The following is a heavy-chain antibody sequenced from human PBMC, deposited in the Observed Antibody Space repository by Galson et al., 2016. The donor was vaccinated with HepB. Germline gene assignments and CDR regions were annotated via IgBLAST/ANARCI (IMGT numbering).Heavy chain of an antibody. CDR3: ARVQTLVTIFGDYGMDV. CDR2: VSYDGRYK. V-gene: IGHV3-30*04. Sequence: SLRLSCAASGFSFSNYAMHCVRQAPGKGLECVAIVSYDGRYKYYADSVKGRFTISRDNSKNTLYLQMNSLRADDTALYYCARVQTLVTIFGDYGMDVWGQGTTVTVSS. CDR1: GFSFSNYA. J-gene: IGHJ6*02. D-gene: IGHD3-3*01.